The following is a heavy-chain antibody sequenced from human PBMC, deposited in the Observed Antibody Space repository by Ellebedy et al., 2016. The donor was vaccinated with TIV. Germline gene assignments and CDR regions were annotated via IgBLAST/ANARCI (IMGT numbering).Heavy chain of an antibody. V-gene: IGHV1-46*01. Sequence: ASVKVSCKASGYTFTGYRMHWVRQAPGQGLDWMGIINPSGGSTTYAQKIQGRISMTRDRSTSTVFMELRSLRSEDTAVYYCARDGTYSMDVWGQGTTVTVSS. J-gene: IGHJ6*02. CDR3: ARDGTYSMDV. CDR1: GYTFTGYR. CDR2: INPSGGST.